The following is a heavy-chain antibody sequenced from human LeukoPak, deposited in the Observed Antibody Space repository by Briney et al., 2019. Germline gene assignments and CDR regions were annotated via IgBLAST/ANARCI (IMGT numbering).Heavy chain of an antibody. J-gene: IGHJ4*02. CDR2: ISYDGSYK. V-gene: IGHV3-30*04. Sequence: PGRSLRLSCAASGFTFSSYAIHWVRQAPGKGLEWVAIISYDGSYKYYADSVKGRFTISRDNSKNTLFLQMNSLRAEDTAVYYCARSPVFYGDCYFDYWGQGTLVTVYS. CDR1: GFTFSSYA. CDR3: ARSPVFYGDCYFDY. D-gene: IGHD4-17*01.